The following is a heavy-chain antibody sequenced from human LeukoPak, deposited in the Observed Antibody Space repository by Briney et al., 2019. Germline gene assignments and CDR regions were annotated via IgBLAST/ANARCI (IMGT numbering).Heavy chain of an antibody. CDR1: GFTFSSYW. J-gene: IGHJ4*02. CDR3: ARDVGGSLDY. D-gene: IGHD1-26*01. V-gene: IGHV3-7*01. CDR2: IKGDESAR. Sequence: GGSLRLSCAASGFTFSSYWMAWVRQAPGKGLEWVANIKGDESARHQADSVKGRFTISRDNAQNSVYLQMSSLRGEDTAVYYCARDVGGSLDYWGQGTLVTVSS.